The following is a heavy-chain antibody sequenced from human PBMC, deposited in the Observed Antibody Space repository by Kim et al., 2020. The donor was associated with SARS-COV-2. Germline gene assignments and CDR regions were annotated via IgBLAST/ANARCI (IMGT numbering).Heavy chain of an antibody. V-gene: IGHV4-4*09. Sequence: PSLQSRVTISVDTSKNQFSLKLSSVTAADTAVYYCAGIAVAGTHNFDYWGQGTLVTVSS. CDR3: AGIAVAGTHNFDY. D-gene: IGHD6-19*01. J-gene: IGHJ4*02.